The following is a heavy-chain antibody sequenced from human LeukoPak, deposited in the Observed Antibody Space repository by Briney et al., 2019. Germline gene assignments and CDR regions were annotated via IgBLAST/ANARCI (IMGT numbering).Heavy chain of an antibody. J-gene: IGHJ4*02. D-gene: IGHD1-26*01. CDR2: IYYSGST. CDR1: GYSISSGDYY. V-gene: IGHV4-30-4*01. CDR3: ARGIVGTTGYYFHH. Sequence: PSETLSLTCTVSGYSISSGDYYWSWIRQPPGKGLEWIGYIYYSGSTYYNPSLKSRVTISVDTSKNQFSLKLRSGTAADTAVYYCARGIVGTTGYYFHHWGQGTLVTVSS.